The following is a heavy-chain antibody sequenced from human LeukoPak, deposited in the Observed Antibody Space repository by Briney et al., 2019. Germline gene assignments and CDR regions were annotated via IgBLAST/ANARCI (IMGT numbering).Heavy chain of an antibody. CDR1: GGSISSSNYY. CDR3: ATTTIRLGY. CDR2: IYYSGTT. Sequence: SETLSLTCSVSGGSISSSNYYWGWIRQPPGKSLEWIGIIYYSGTTYYNPSLKSRVTISVDTSKNHFSLKLSSVTAADTAVYYCATTTIRLGYWGQGTLVTVSS. J-gene: IGHJ4*02. V-gene: IGHV4-39*02. D-gene: IGHD1-26*01.